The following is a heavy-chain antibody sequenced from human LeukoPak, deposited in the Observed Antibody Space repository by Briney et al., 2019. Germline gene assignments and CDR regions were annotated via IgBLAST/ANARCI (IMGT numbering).Heavy chain of an antibody. Sequence: PGGSLRLSRASSVFTFSSYSMNWVRQAPAKGLEWVSSISSSSSSYIYYADSVKGPFTISRDNAKNSLYLQMNSLRAEDTAVYYCARARVVETNWGQGTLVTVSS. CDR2: ISSSSSSYI. V-gene: IGHV3-21*01. CDR1: VFTFSSYS. J-gene: IGHJ4*02. D-gene: IGHD2-15*01. CDR3: ARARVVETN.